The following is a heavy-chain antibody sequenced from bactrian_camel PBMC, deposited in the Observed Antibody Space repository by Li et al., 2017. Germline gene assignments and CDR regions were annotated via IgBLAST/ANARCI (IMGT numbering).Heavy chain of an antibody. CDR1: GYTLPMN. CDR3: AAGLTPRRPWESGASWTY. D-gene: IGHD1*01. CDR2: IAGDGRT. V-gene: IGHV3S53*01. J-gene: IGHJ4*01. Sequence: GGDSVQAGESLRLSCVASGYTLPMNMGWFRRLPGQEREGVAAIAGDGRTDYAYSVAGRFTISRDNAKNTVYLEMNSLKNEDTAMYFCAAGLTPRRPWESGASWTYWGQGTQVTVS.